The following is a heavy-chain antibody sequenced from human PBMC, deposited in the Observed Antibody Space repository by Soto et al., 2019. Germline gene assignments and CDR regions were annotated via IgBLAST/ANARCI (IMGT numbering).Heavy chain of an antibody. CDR1: GFTITSSA. CDR3: ATVHNTSRAFDY. CDR2: TGISGRTT. D-gene: IGHD1-20*01. J-gene: IGHJ4*02. Sequence: EVQLLASGGGLVQPGVSLRLSCAASGFTITSSAMSWVRQAKGKGLEWVSTTGISGRTTYYADAVKGRFTVSRDDSKNTLDLQMSSLRAEDTAVYYCATVHNTSRAFDYWGQGTPVTFSS. V-gene: IGHV3-23*01.